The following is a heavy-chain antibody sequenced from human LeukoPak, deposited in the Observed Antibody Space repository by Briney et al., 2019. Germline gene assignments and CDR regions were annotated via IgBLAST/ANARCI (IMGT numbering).Heavy chain of an antibody. CDR1: GFTFSTYA. D-gene: IGHD2/OR15-2a*01. Sequence: GGSLRLSCAAPGFTFSTYAMHWVRQAPGKGLEYVSSISSNGGTTYYANSVKGRLTISRDNSKNTLFLQMGSLRVEDMAVYYCARGANSGLDSWGQGSLVTVSS. CDR2: ISSNGGTT. J-gene: IGHJ4*02. CDR3: ARGANSGLDS. V-gene: IGHV3-64*01.